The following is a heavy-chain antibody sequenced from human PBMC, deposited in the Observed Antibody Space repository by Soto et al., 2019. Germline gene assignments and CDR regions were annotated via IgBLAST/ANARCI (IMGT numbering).Heavy chain of an antibody. Sequence: ASVKVSCKASGYTFTNYALHWVRQAPGQRLEWMGWINVGNGNTKYSPKFKGRVTITRDTSATTAYMDLSSLRSEDTAVYYCARSHRDGYNNDYWGQGTLVTVSS. CDR1: GYTFTNYA. V-gene: IGHV1-3*01. D-gene: IGHD5-12*01. J-gene: IGHJ4*02. CDR2: INVGNGNT. CDR3: ARSHRDGYNNDY.